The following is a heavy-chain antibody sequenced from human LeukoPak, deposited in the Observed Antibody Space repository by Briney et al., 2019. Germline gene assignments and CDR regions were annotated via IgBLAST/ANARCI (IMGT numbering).Heavy chain of an antibody. Sequence: ASVKVSCKASGYTFTGYYMHWVRQAPEQGLEWMGWINPNSGGTNYAQKFQGRVTMTRDTSISTAYMELSRLRSDDTAVYYCARNRYYGSGSYSPPRLYYYYYYGMDVWGQGTTVTVSS. CDR1: GYTFTGYY. J-gene: IGHJ6*02. V-gene: IGHV1-2*02. D-gene: IGHD3-10*01. CDR2: INPNSGGT. CDR3: ARNRYYGSGSYSPPRLYYYYYYGMDV.